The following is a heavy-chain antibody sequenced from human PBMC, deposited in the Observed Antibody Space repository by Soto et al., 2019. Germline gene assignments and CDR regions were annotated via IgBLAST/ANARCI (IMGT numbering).Heavy chain of an antibody. CDR3: ARDRGRDCSSTSCYWGGMDV. D-gene: IGHD2-2*01. Sequence: SETLSLTCAVYGGSFSGYYWTWIRQPPGTRLEWIGEINHSGSTNYNPSLKSRVTISVDTSKNQFSLKLTSVTAADTAVYYCARDRGRDCSSTSCYWGGMDVWGQGTTVT. CDR2: INHSGST. CDR1: GGSFSGYY. V-gene: IGHV4-34*01. J-gene: IGHJ6*02.